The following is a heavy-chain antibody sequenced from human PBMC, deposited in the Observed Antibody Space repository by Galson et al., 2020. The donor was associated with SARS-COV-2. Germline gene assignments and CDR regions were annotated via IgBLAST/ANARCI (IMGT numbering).Heavy chain of an antibody. CDR3: ARPVYCSATTCQGPFYA. CDR1: GGSLSGYY. Sequence: SETLSLTCAVYGGSLSGYYWSWIRQPPGKGLEWIGEINHRGTTNYKPSPKSRVTISVDTSKNQFSLKLTSVTVADTAVYYCARPVYCSATTCQGPFYAWGQGSLVTVSS. CDR2: INHRGTT. V-gene: IGHV4-34*01. J-gene: IGHJ5*02. D-gene: IGHD2-15*01.